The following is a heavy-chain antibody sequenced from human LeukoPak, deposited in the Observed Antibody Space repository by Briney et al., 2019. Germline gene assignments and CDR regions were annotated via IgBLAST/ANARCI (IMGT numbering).Heavy chain of an antibody. CDR1: GYIFTSYY. CDR2: LNPSGGNT. D-gene: IGHD1-1*01. V-gene: IGHV1-46*01. J-gene: IGHJ4*02. CDR3: ARAGYNWNDLTYYFDY. Sequence: ASVKVSCKTSGYIFTSYYTYWVRQAPGQGLEWMGFLNPSGGNTYHAQKFQGRVTMTWDTSTSTAYMELNSLTSEDTAVYFCARAGYNWNDLTYYFDYWGQGTLVTVSS.